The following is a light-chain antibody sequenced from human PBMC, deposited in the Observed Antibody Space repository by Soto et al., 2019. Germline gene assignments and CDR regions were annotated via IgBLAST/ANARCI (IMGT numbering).Light chain of an antibody. CDR1: QSVSSN. Sequence: EIVMTQSPATLSVSPGERATLSCRASQSVSSNLAWYQQKPGQAPRLLIYGASTRATGIPARFSGSGSGTEFILTIRSLQSEDFAVYYCQQYNIWPPWTFGQGTKVEIK. CDR3: QQYNIWPPWT. J-gene: IGKJ1*01. V-gene: IGKV3-15*01. CDR2: GAS.